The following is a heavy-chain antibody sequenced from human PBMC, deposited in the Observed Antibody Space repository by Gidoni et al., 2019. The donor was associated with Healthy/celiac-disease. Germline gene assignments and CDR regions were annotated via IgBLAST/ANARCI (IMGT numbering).Heavy chain of an antibody. Sequence: QVQLQESGPGLVKPSGTLSLTCAVSGGSLSSSNWWSWVRQPPGKGLEWIGEIYHSGSTNYNPSLKSRVTISVDKSKNQFSLKLSSVTAADTAVYYCAAASMVRGGPYYFDYWGQGTLVTVSS. CDR2: IYHSGST. CDR1: GGSLSSSNW. D-gene: IGHD3-10*01. J-gene: IGHJ4*02. V-gene: IGHV4-4*02. CDR3: AAASMVRGGPYYFDY.